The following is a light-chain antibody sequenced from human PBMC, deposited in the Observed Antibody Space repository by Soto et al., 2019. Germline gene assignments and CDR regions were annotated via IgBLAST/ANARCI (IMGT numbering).Light chain of an antibody. CDR3: QQFAGS. Sequence: EIVFTQSPSTLSLSKGERATLSCRASQSVSSYLAWYQQKPGQAPRLLIYDASNRATGIPARFSGRGSGTDFTLIISRLEPEDFAVYYCQQFAGSFGGGTNVDIK. V-gene: IGKV3-11*01. CDR1: QSVSSY. J-gene: IGKJ4*02. CDR2: DAS.